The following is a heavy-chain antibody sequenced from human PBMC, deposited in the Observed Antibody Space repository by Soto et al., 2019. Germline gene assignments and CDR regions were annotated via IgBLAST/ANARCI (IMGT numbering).Heavy chain of an antibody. V-gene: IGHV5-51*01. CDR3: ARQLGDGYNYPSYYYYGMDV. CDR2: IYPGDSDT. CDR1: GYSFTSYW. J-gene: IGHJ6*02. D-gene: IGHD5-12*01. Sequence: GESLKISCKGSGYSFTSYWIGWVRQMPGKGLEWMRIIYPGDSDTRYSPSFQGQVTISADKSISTAYLQWSSLKASDTAMYYCARQLGDGYNYPSYYYYGMDVWGQGTTVTVSS.